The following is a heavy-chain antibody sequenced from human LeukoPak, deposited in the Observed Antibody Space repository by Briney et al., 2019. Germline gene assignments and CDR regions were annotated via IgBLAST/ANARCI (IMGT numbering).Heavy chain of an antibody. J-gene: IGHJ4*02. CDR3: ARSRVVDRRGYFDF. V-gene: IGHV3-30*02. Sequence: GGSLRLSCAASGFTFNSYGMHWVRQAPGKGLEWVAFIWYDGSNKYYADSVKGRFTISRDTSKNTLYLQIHSLGAEDTAVYYCARSRVVDRRGYFDFWGQGTLVTASS. CDR1: GFTFNSYG. CDR2: IWYDGSNK. D-gene: IGHD2-15*01.